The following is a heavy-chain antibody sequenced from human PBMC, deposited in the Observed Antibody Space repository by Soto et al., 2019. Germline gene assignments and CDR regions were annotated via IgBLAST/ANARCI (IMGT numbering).Heavy chain of an antibody. J-gene: IGHJ4*02. V-gene: IGHV3-23*01. CDR1: GFTFSSYA. D-gene: IGHD2-15*01. CDR2: ISGSGGST. Sequence: SLRLSCAASGFTFSSYAMSWVRQAPGKGLEWVSAISGSGGSTYYADSVKGRFTISRDNSKNTLYLQMNSLRAEDTAVYYCAKGTGTIGYCSGGSCYPHFDYWGQGTLVTVSS. CDR3: AKGTGTIGYCSGGSCYPHFDY.